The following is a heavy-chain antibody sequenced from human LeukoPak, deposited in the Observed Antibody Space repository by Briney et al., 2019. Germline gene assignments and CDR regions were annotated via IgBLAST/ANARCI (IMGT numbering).Heavy chain of an antibody. V-gene: IGHV3-23*01. J-gene: IGHJ6*02. CDR1: GLIFRNYA. D-gene: IGHD5-12*01. Sequence: GGSLRLSCAASGLIFRNYAMTWVRQAPGKGLEWVSTIAGDGATTYYADSVKGRFTISRDNSKNTLYLQMNSLRAEDTAVYYCAKDGYIAGIYSTNYYCYGMDVWGQGTTVTVSS. CDR2: IAGDGATT. CDR3: AKDGYIAGIYSTNYYCYGMDV.